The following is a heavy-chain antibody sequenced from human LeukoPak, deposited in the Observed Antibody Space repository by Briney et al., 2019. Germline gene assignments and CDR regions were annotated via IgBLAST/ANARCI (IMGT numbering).Heavy chain of an antibody. CDR2: ISSSDSTI. CDR1: GFTFSSYE. Sequence: GGSLRLSCAASGFTFSSYEMHWVRQAPGKGLEWVSYISSSDSTIYYADSVKGRFTISRDNAKNSLYLQMNSLRADDTAVYYCARQGGYHFPNAFDIWGQGTLVTVSS. J-gene: IGHJ3*02. D-gene: IGHD5-12*01. V-gene: IGHV3-48*03. CDR3: ARQGGYHFPNAFDI.